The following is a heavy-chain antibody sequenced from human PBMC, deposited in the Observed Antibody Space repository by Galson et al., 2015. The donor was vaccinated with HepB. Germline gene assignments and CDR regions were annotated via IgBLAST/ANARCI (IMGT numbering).Heavy chain of an antibody. CDR2: IIPIFGTA. J-gene: IGHJ4*02. V-gene: IGHV1-69*13. CDR1: GGTFSSYT. CDR3: ARAPMTTVTTDGYYFDY. Sequence: SVKVSCKASGGTFSSYTISWVRQAPGQGLEWMGAIIPIFGTANYAQKFLGRVTITADESTSTAYMELSSLRSEDTAVYYCARAPMTTVTTDGYYFDYWGQGTLVTVSS. D-gene: IGHD4-11*01.